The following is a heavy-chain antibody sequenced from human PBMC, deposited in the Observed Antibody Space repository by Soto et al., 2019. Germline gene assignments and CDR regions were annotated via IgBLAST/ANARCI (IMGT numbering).Heavy chain of an antibody. D-gene: IGHD6-13*01. Sequence: SETLSLTCTVSGGSISSYYWSWIRQPPGKGLEWIGYIYYSGSTNYNPSLKSRVTISVDTSKNQFSLKLSSVTAADTAVYYCARAPPGYSSSWYSSWGDWFDPWGQGTLVTVSS. J-gene: IGHJ5*02. V-gene: IGHV4-59*01. CDR3: ARAPPGYSSSWYSSWGDWFDP. CDR2: IYYSGST. CDR1: GGSISSYY.